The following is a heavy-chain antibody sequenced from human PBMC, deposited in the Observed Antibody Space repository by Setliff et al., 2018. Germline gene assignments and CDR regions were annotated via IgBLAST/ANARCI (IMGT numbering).Heavy chain of an antibody. CDR2: INANTGGT. CDR1: GYIFTNYY. J-gene: IGHJ4*02. CDR3: ARSGSFGMRYWFDY. D-gene: IGHD1-26*01. V-gene: IGHV1-2*02. Sequence: ASVKVSCKTSGYIFTNYYIHWVRQAPGQGLEWMGWINANTGGTREVQKFQGRVTMTRDTSIDTAYMEVNRLTYDDTAVYYCARSGSFGMRYWFDYWGQGALVTVSS.